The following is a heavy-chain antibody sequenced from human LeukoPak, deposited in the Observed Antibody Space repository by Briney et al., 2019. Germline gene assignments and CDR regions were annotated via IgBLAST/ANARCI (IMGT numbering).Heavy chain of an antibody. D-gene: IGHD1-26*01. V-gene: IGHV3-7*01. J-gene: IGHJ4*02. CDR3: ARDSIRGPEWEIDY. CDR1: GFTVSNYW. Sequence: GGSLRLSCAVSGFTVSNYWMTWVRQAPGKGLEWVANIKQDGGEKYYVDSVKGRFTISRDNAKNSLYLQMNSQRAADTAVYYCARDSIRGPEWEIDYWGQGDLVTVSS. CDR2: IKQDGGEK.